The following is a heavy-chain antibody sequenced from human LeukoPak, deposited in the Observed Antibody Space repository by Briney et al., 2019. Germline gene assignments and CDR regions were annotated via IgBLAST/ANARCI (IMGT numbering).Heavy chain of an antibody. V-gene: IGHV3-23*01. CDR2: ISGSGGRT. D-gene: IGHD1-1*01. Sequence: HPAGSLRLSCAASGFPFSSYAMSWVRQAPGKGLDWVSGISGSGGRTYYADSVKGRFTISRDNPNNTLYLQMSSLRAEDTAVYYCAGGGLERGPQEFDYWGQGNLVTVSS. CDR1: GFPFSSYA. CDR3: AGGGLERGPQEFDY. J-gene: IGHJ4*02.